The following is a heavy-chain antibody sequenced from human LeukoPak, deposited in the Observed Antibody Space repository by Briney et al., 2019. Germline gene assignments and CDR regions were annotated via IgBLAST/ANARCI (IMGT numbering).Heavy chain of an antibody. J-gene: IGHJ6*02. Sequence: ASVKVSCTASGYTFTSYYMHWVRQAPGQGLEWMGIINPSGGSTSYAQKFQGRVTMTRDTSTSTVYMELSSLRSEDTAVYYCARDDAAAGRSSLYYYYGMDVWGQGTTVTVSS. CDR2: INPSGGST. CDR3: ARDDAAAGRSSLYYYYGMDV. D-gene: IGHD6-13*01. CDR1: GYTFTSYY. V-gene: IGHV1-46*01.